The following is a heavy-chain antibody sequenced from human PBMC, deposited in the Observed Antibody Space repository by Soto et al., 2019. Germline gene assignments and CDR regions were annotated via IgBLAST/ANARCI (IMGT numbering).Heavy chain of an antibody. D-gene: IGHD2-2*03. CDR3: ARLNGYCFSTNCHRYYGMGV. CDR2: IYYSGST. CDR1: GGSIDSYY. Sequence: PSETLSLTCTVSGGSIDSYYWSWFRQPPGKGLEWIGYIYYSGSTNYNPSLKSRVTISVDTSKNQFSLNLNSVTAADTAVYYCARLNGYCFSTNCHRYYGMGVWGQGSTVTVSS. V-gene: IGHV4-59*01. J-gene: IGHJ6*02.